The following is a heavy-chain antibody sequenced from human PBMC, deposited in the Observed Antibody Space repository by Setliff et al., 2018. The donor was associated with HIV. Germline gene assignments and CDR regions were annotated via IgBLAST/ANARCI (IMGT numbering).Heavy chain of an antibody. CDR1: GASITSHN. CDR3: ARRGDGYILDY. D-gene: IGHD3-10*01. CDR2: INHSGTT. Sequence: SETLSLTCSVSGASITSHNWSWIRQSPGKGPEWIGEINHSGTTNYNPSLRGRVTISMDTAKNQFSLNLKSVTAADTAVYYCARRGDGYILDYWGRGTLVTVSS. J-gene: IGHJ4*02. V-gene: IGHV4-34*01.